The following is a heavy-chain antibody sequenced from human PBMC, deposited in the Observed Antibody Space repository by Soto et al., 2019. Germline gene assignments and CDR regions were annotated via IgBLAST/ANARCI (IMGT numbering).Heavy chain of an antibody. CDR3: ARADWGGVVVQYCYYGMDV. V-gene: IGHV1-69*13. Sequence: SVKVSCKASGDTFSSYAIHWVRQAPGQGLEWMGGIIPVIGTTNYAQKFQGRVTITADASTSTAYMELSSLRSEDTAVYYCARADWGGVVVQYCYYGMDVWRQGTMVTVSS. D-gene: IGHD3-3*01. CDR1: GDTFSSYA. CDR2: IIPVIGTT. J-gene: IGHJ6*02.